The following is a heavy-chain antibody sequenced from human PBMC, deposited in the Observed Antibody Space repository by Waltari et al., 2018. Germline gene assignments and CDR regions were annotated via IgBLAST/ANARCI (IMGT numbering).Heavy chain of an antibody. CDR3: ARSRYNFDSTGPYPH. D-gene: IGHD3-22*01. J-gene: IGHJ4*02. Sequence: QVQLVQSGSEVKKPGASVKVSCKASGYDFDDYSIVWLRQAPGQGLEWMGWISSWKTKTRYAQNFQDRVIMTTDASTTTAYMEVRGLRSDDTAVYYCARSRYNFDSTGPYPHWGQGTVVTVSS. CDR2: ISSWKTKT. V-gene: IGHV1-18*01. CDR1: GYDFDDYS.